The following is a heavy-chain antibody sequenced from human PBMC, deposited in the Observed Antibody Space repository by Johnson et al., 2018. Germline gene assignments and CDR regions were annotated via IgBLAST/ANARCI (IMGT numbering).Heavy chain of an antibody. Sequence: QVQLVESGGGVVQPGRSLRLSCAASGFTFSSYAMHWVRQAPGKGLEWVAVISYDGRNKYYADSVKGRFTIFRDNPKNTLYLQVNSLRAEDTAVYYCAKDEAWSSWYGTAGDYWGQGTLVTVSS. D-gene: IGHD6-13*01. CDR3: AKDEAWSSWYGTAGDY. V-gene: IGHV3-30*04. CDR1: GFTFSSYA. J-gene: IGHJ4*02. CDR2: ISYDGRNK.